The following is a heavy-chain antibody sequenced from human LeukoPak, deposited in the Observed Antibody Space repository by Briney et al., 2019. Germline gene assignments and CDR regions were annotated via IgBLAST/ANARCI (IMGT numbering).Heavy chain of an antibody. CDR2: INPSGGST. CDR3: ARGSSVKITIFGVAPRWGGY. J-gene: IGHJ4*02. V-gene: IGHV1-46*01. Sequence: ASVKVSCKASGYTFTSYYMHWVRQAPGQGLEWMGIINPSGGSTSYAQKFQGRVTMTRDTSTSTVYMELSSLGSEDTAVYYCARGSSVKITIFGVAPRWGGYWGQGTLVTVSS. CDR1: GYTFTSYY. D-gene: IGHD3-3*01.